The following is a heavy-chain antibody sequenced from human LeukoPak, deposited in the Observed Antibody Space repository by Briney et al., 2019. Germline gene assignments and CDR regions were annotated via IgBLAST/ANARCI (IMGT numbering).Heavy chain of an antibody. CDR1: GDSISSGDYY. Sequence: SETLSLTCTVSGDSISSGDYYWSWIRQPAGKGLEWIGRIYTSGSTNYNPSLKSRVTMSVDTPKNQFSLKLSSVTAADTAVYYCVGYSSSLQRVYYYYMDVWGEGTTVTVSS. V-gene: IGHV4-61*02. J-gene: IGHJ6*03. CDR2: IYTSGST. D-gene: IGHD6-13*01. CDR3: VGYSSSLQRVYYYYMDV.